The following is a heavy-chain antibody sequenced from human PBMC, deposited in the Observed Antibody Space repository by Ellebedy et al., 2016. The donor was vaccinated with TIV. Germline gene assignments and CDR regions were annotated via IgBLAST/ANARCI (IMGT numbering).Heavy chain of an antibody. CDR3: ARFSRGAPFVDYLYYMDV. D-gene: IGHD2-15*01. V-gene: IGHV3-74*01. CDR1: RVTFRSYW. Sequence: GESLKISCAASRVTFRSYWMHWVRQAPGEGLVWAARINNDGSSTNYADSVKGRFTISRDNAKNSIYLQMNNLRPEDTAVYYCARFSRGAPFVDYLYYMDVWGKGTAVTVSS. J-gene: IGHJ6*03. CDR2: INNDGSST.